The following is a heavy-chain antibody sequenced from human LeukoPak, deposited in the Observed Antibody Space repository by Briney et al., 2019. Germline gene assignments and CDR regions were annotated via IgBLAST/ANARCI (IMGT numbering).Heavy chain of an antibody. Sequence: GGSLRLSCAASGFTFSSYSMNWVRQAPGKGLEWVSSISSSSSYIYYADSVKGRFTISRDNAKNSLYLQMNSLRADDTAIYYCAREVEWELPDYWGQGTLVTVSS. J-gene: IGHJ4*02. D-gene: IGHD1-26*01. V-gene: IGHV3-21*01. CDR1: GFTFSSYS. CDR3: AREVEWELPDY. CDR2: ISSSSSYI.